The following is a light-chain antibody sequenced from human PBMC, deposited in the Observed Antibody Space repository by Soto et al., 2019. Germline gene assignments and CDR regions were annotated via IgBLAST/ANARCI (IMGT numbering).Light chain of an antibody. CDR1: SSDVGGYKY. CDR3: SSYTSSSPCV. Sequence: QSALTQPASVSGSPGQSITISCTGTSSDVGGYKYVSWYQQHPGKAPKLMIYEVSNRPSGVSNRFSGSKSGNTAPLTISGLQAEDEADYYCSSYTSSSPCVFGTGTKVTVL. J-gene: IGLJ1*01. V-gene: IGLV2-14*01. CDR2: EVS.